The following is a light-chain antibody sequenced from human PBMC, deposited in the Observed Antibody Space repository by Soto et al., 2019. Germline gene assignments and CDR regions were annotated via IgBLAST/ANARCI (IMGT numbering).Light chain of an antibody. Sequence: DIQMTQSPSSVSASVGDRVTITCRASQGISSCLAWYQQKPGKAPKLLIYAASSLQSGVLSRFSGSGSGKDFTLTISSLQPEDFAAYYCQQANSLPLTFGGGTKVEIK. CDR3: QQANSLPLT. V-gene: IGKV1D-12*01. CDR2: AAS. J-gene: IGKJ4*01. CDR1: QGISSC.